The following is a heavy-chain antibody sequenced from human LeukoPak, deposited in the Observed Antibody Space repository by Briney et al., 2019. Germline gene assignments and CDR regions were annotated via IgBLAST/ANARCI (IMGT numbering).Heavy chain of an antibody. V-gene: IGHV3-7*01. D-gene: IGHD3-10*01. CDR1: GFTFSSYW. CDR3: ARERANYYGSGDAFGI. J-gene: IGHJ3*02. CDR2: IKQDGSEK. Sequence: RRSLRLSCAASGFTFSSYWMSWVRQAPGKGLEWVANIKQDGSEKYYVDSVKGRFTISRDNAKNSLYLQMNSLRAEDTAVYYCARERANYYGSGDAFGIWGQRTMVTVSS.